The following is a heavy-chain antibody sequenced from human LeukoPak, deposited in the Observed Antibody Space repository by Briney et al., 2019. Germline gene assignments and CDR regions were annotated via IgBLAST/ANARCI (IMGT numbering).Heavy chain of an antibody. CDR1: GGTFSGYA. Sequence: ASVKVSCKASGGTFSGYAISWVRQAPGQGLEWMGGIIPIFGTANYAQKFQGRVTITTDESTSTAYMELSSLRSEDTAVYYCARGDYEGYYYYMDVWGKGTTVTVSS. J-gene: IGHJ6*03. CDR2: IIPIFGTA. CDR3: ARGDYEGYYYYMDV. D-gene: IGHD4-17*01. V-gene: IGHV1-69*05.